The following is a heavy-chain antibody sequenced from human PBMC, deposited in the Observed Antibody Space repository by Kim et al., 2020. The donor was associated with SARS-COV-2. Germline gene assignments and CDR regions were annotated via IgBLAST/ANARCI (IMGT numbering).Heavy chain of an antibody. CDR3: ARLNDYAIEF. J-gene: IGHJ4*02. CDR2: IKNDGSVR. Sequence: GGSLRLSCAASGFTFSRYYMAWVRHAPGKGLECVAYIKNDGSVRSLVDSVKGRFSISRDNAESSMSLHMSSLRPEDTAVYYCARLNDYAIEFWGQGTLVTVSS. V-gene: IGHV3-7*03. CDR1: GFTFSRYY. D-gene: IGHD1-1*01.